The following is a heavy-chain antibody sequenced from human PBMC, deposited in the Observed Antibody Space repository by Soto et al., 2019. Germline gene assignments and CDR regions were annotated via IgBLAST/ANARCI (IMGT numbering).Heavy chain of an antibody. CDR2: IYYSGST. Sequence: SETLSLTCTVSGGSISSYYWSWIRQPPGKGLEWIGYIYYSGSTNYNPSLKSRVTISVDTSKNQFSLKLSSVTAADTAVYYCASVDIVEPRRFDYWGQGTLVTVSS. D-gene: IGHD2-15*01. CDR3: ASVDIVEPRRFDY. CDR1: GGSISSYY. J-gene: IGHJ4*02. V-gene: IGHV4-59*08.